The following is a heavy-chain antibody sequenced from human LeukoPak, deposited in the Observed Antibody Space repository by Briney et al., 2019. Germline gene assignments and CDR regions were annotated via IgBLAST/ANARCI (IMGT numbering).Heavy chain of an antibody. V-gene: IGHV3-48*01. CDR2: IGIDSGNT. CDR1: GFTSSDYS. CDR3: ARDYKYAFDN. D-gene: IGHD5-24*01. Sequence: GGSLRLSCAASGFTSSDYSMNWVRQAPGKGLEWISYIGIDSGNTNYADSVKGRFTISGDKAKNSLYLQMNSLRVEDTAVYYCARDYKYAFDNWGQGTLVTVSS. J-gene: IGHJ4*02.